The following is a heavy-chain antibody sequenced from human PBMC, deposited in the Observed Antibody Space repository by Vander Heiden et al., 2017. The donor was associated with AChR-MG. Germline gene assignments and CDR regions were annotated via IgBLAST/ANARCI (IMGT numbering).Heavy chain of an antibody. D-gene: IGHD4-17*01. J-gene: IGHJ4*02. CDR3: ARDNPIYGDYVLDY. V-gene: IGHV3-33*01. Sequence: QAQLVESGGGVVQPGRSLRLSCAVSGFTFSSYGLHWVRQAPGKGLGWVSFIWFDGSNKHYADSVKGRFTISRDNSKNTLYLQMNSLRAEDTAFYYCARDNPIYGDYVLDYWGQGTLVTVSS. CDR1: GFTFSSYG. CDR2: IWFDGSNK.